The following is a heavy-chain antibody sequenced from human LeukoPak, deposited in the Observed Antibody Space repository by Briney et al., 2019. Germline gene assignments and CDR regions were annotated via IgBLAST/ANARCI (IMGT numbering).Heavy chain of an antibody. V-gene: IGHV4-39*01. CDR2: IYYSGST. D-gene: IGHD6-19*01. J-gene: IGHJ5*02. CDR3: ARHVLLGFIAVAGPFDP. CDR1: GGSISSSSYY. Sequence: SETLSLTCTVSGGSISSSSYYWGWIRQPPGKGLEWIGSIYYSGSTYYNPSLKSRVTISVDTSKNQFSLELSSVTAADTAVYYCARHVLLGFIAVAGPFDPWGQGTLVTVSS.